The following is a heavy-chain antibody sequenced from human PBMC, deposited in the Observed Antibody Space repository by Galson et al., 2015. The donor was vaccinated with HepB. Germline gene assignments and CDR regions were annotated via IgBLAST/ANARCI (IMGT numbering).Heavy chain of an antibody. V-gene: IGHV1-2*02. D-gene: IGHD3-3*01. Sequence: SVKVSCKASGYTFTGYYMHWVRQAPGQGLEWMGWINPNSGGTNYAQKFQGRVTMTRDTSISTAYMELSRLRSDDTAVYYCARDRLTIFGVVHYYGTDVWGQGTTVTVSS. CDR1: GYTFTGYY. J-gene: IGHJ6*02. CDR2: INPNSGGT. CDR3: ARDRLTIFGVVHYYGTDV.